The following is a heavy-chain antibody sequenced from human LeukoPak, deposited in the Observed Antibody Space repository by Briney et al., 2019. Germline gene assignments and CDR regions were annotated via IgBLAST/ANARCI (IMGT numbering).Heavy chain of an antibody. J-gene: IGHJ4*02. CDR3: ARHIRSSGSYYVDY. CDR1: GYSFTNYW. D-gene: IGHD3-10*01. Sequence: GESLKISCKDSGYSFTNYWIGWVRQMPGKGLEWMGIIHSADSNTKYSPSFQGQVTISADKSISTAYLQWSGLKASDTAMYYCARHIRSSGSYYVDYWGQGTLVTVSS. CDR2: IHSADSNT. V-gene: IGHV5-51*01.